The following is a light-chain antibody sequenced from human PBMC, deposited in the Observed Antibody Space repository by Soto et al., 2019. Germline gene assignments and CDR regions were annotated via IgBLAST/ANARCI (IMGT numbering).Light chain of an antibody. V-gene: IGKV1-8*01. CDR1: QDIGSV. CDR3: QQYYSFPRT. J-gene: IGKJ1*01. Sequence: IQMTQSPSSLSASTGDTVTITCRASQDIGSVLAXXQQKPGTAPKVLISGASNLHGGVPSRFSGSGSGTDFALTIRGLQAEDFATYYCQQYYSFPRTFGQGTKVDI. CDR2: GAS.